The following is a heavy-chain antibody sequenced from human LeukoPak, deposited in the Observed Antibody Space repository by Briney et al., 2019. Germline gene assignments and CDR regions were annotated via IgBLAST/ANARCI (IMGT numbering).Heavy chain of an antibody. D-gene: IGHD3-16*01. CDR1: GGSFSGYY. Sequence: SETLSLTCAVYGGSFSGYYWSWIRQPPGKGLEWIGEINHSGSTNYNPSLKSRVTISVDTSKNQFSLKLSSVTAADTAVYYCARVVWGSYKVFDYWGQGTLVTVSS. V-gene: IGHV4-34*01. CDR3: ARVVWGSYKVFDY. J-gene: IGHJ4*02. CDR2: INHSGST.